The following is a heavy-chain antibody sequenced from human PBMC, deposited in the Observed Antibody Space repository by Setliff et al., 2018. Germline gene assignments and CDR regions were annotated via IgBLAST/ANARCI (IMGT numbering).Heavy chain of an antibody. CDR3: AHRRSYNSGGGAFDY. CDR1: GFSLSNTKMG. D-gene: IGHD3-22*01. CDR2: IFSNDEK. J-gene: IGHJ4*03. Sequence: SGPTLVNPTETLTLACTVSGFSLSNTKMGVSWIRQPPGKALEWLAHIFSNDEKSYSPSLQTRLTISKDTSKSQVVLTMTNMDPVDTATYYCAHRRSYNSGGGAFDYWGQGTMVTVSS. V-gene: IGHV2-26*01.